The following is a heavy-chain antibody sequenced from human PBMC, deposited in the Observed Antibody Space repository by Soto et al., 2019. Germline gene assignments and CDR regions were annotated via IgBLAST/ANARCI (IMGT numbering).Heavy chain of an antibody. D-gene: IGHD3-16*01. CDR2: ISGSGRTT. CDR3: AKFRGPSYSYYSMDF. CDR1: GVTFGSYA. J-gene: IGHJ6*03. Sequence: GGSLRLSCAASGVTFGSYAMKWVRQAPGRGLECVSFISGSGRTTYYADSVKGRFTVSRDNSKNTLYLQMNSLRAEDTALYYCAKFRGPSYSYYSMDFWGKGTTVTVSS. V-gene: IGHV3-23*01.